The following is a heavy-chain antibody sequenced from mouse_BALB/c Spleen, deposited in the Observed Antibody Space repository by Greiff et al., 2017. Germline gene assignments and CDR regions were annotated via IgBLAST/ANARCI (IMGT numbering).Heavy chain of an antibody. CDR2: IWRGGST. D-gene: IGHD6-2*01. J-gene: IGHJ4*01. CDR3: AKNGLLNYAMDY. CDR1: GFSLTSYG. V-gene: IGHV2-5-1*01. Sequence: VQLQQSGPSLVQPSQSLSITCTVSGFSLTSYGVHWVRQSPGKGLEWLGVIWRGGSTDYNAAFMSRLSITKDNSKSQVFFKMNSLQADDTAIYYCAKNGLLNYAMDYWGQGTSVTVSS.